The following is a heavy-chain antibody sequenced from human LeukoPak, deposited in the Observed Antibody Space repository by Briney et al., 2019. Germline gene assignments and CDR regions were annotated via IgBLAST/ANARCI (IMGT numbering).Heavy chain of an antibody. CDR2: ISNSGGTI. CDR3: ARALERDGMDV. J-gene: IGHJ6*02. Sequence: PGGSLRLSCAASGFTFTGYFMSWIRQAPGKRPEWVADISNSGGTIHYADSVRGRFIISRDNAKTSLYLQMNSLRVDDTAVYYCARALERDGMDVWGQGTTVTVSS. D-gene: IGHD1-1*01. CDR1: GFTFTGYF. V-gene: IGHV3-11*01.